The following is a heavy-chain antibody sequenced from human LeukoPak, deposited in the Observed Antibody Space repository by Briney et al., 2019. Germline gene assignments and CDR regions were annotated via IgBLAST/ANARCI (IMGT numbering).Heavy chain of an antibody. Sequence: SVKVSCKASGGTFSSYAISWVRQAPGQGLEWMGRIIPIFGTANYAQKFQGRVTITTDESTSTAYMELSSLRSEDTAAYYCALTYYYGSVWFDPWGQGTLVTVSS. CDR3: ALTYYYGSVWFDP. CDR2: IIPIFGTA. CDR1: GGTFSSYA. V-gene: IGHV1-69*05. J-gene: IGHJ5*02. D-gene: IGHD3-10*01.